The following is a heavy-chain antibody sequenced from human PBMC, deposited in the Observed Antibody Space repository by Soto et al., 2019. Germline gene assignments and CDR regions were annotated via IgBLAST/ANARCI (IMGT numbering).Heavy chain of an antibody. J-gene: IGHJ5*02. V-gene: IGHV4-30-2*01. CDR1: GDSYSISTYS. CDR3: AGMPYTSGLRFDP. CDR2: VYQSGVT. D-gene: IGHD6-19*01. Sequence: PSETLSLTCNMSGDSYSISTYSWSWIRQPPGKARQWIGFVYQSGVTSYNPSLASRVSISLDRSNNQCSLKLKSVTAADTAVYFCAGMPYTSGLRFDPWGPGTLVTVSS.